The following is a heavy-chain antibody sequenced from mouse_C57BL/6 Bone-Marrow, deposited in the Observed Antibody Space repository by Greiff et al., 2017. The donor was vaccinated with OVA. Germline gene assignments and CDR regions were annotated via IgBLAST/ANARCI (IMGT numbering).Heavy chain of an antibody. D-gene: IGHD1-1*01. CDR1: GFNIKDDY. Sequence: EVQLQQSGAELVRPGASVKLSCTASGFNIKDDYMHWVKQRPEQGLEWIGWIDPENGDTEYASKFQGKATITADTSSNTAYLQLSSLTSEDTAVYYCTTPYYYGRGYWGQGTTLTVSS. J-gene: IGHJ2*01. CDR3: TTPYYYGRGY. V-gene: IGHV14-4*01. CDR2: IDPENGDT.